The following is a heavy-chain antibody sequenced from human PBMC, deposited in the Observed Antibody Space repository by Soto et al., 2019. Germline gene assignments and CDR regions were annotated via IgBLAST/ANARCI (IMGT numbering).Heavy chain of an antibody. D-gene: IGHD3-16*01. Sequence: GASVKVSCKASGGTFSSYAISWVRQAPGQGLEWMGGIIPIFGTANYAQKFQGRVTITADESTSTAYMELSSLRSEDTAVYYCARVPKTSRGRYYYGMDVWGQGTTVTVSS. CDR3: ARVPKTSRGRYYYGMDV. V-gene: IGHV1-69*13. CDR2: IIPIFGTA. J-gene: IGHJ6*02. CDR1: GGTFSSYA.